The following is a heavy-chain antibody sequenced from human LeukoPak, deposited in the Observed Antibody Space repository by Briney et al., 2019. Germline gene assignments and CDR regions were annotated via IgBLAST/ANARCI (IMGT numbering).Heavy chain of an antibody. V-gene: IGHV4-34*01. Sequence: SETLSLACAVYGGSFSGYYWSWIRQPPGKGLEWIGEINHSGGTNYNPSLKSRVTISVDTSKNQFSLKLSSVTAADTAVYYCARIQLPHYYYYGMDVWGQGTTVTVSS. CDR1: GGSFSGYY. CDR3: ARIQLPHYYYYGMDV. J-gene: IGHJ6*02. D-gene: IGHD5-18*01. CDR2: INHSGGT.